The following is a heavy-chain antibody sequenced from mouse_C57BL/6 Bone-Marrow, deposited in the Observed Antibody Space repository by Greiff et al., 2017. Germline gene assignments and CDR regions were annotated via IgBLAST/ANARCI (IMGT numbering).Heavy chain of an antibody. V-gene: IGHV14-4*01. CDR1: GFNINDDY. CDR3: TTGLLAY. D-gene: IGHD3-1*01. J-gene: IGHJ3*01. Sequence: VHVKQSGAELVRPGASVKLSCTASGFNINDDYMHWVKQRPEQGLEWIGWIDPANGDTEYASKFQGKATITVDKSSNTAYLQLSSLTSEGTAVYYCTTGLLAYGGQGNLVTGSA. CDR2: IDPANGDT.